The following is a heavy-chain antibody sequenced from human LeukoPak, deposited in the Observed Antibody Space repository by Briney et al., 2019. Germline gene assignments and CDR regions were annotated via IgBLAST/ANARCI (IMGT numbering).Heavy chain of an antibody. CDR1: GYTFTSYY. V-gene: IGHV1-46*01. J-gene: IGHJ3*02. D-gene: IGHD3-10*01. Sequence: ASLKVSCKASGYTFTSYYMHWVRQAPGQGLEWMGIINPSGGSTSYAQKFQGRVTMTRDTSTSTVYMELSSLRSEDTAVYYCARERGGGAFDIWSQGTMVTVSS. CDR2: INPSGGST. CDR3: ARERGGGAFDI.